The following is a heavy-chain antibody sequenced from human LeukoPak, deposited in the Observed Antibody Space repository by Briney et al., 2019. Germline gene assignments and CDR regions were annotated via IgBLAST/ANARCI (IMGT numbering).Heavy chain of an antibody. D-gene: IGHD5-24*01. J-gene: IGHJ4*02. CDR3: ASLSIDGYNPFDY. CDR1: GGTISSYA. V-gene: IGHV1-69*05. Sequence: ASLKVSCKASGGTISSYAISWVRQAPGQGLEWMGRIIPIFGTANYAQKFQGRVTITTDDSTSTAYRELSSLRSEDTAVYYCASLSIDGYNPFDYWGQGTLVTVSS. CDR2: IIPIFGTA.